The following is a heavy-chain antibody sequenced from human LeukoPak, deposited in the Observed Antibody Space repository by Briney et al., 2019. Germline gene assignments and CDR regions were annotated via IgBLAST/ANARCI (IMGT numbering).Heavy chain of an antibody. CDR1: GFTFRNYA. D-gene: IGHD2-8*02. CDR2: ISNDGVYT. V-gene: IGHV3-23*01. Sequence: GGSLRLSCVASGFTFRNYAMSWVRQSPGKGLEWISAISNDGVYTFHADSVKGRLTVSRDNSKNTLYLQMNSLRAEDTAVYYCARDRSTANGHCTGDYCYAELGRGQGAQVIVSS. CDR3: ARDRSTANGHCTGDYCYAELG. J-gene: IGHJ4*02.